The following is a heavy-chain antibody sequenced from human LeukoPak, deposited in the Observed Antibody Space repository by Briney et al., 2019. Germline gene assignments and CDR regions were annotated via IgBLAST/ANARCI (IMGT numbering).Heavy chain of an antibody. Sequence: ASVKVSCKASGYTFTSYYIHWVRQAPGQGLEWMGIINPSGGSTIYAQKFQGRVTMTRNTSISTAYMELSSLRSEDTAVYYCARGLSSGSGRRYYYYMDVWGKGTTVTISS. CDR3: ARGLSSGSGRRYYYYMDV. J-gene: IGHJ6*03. CDR2: INPSGGST. D-gene: IGHD3-10*01. CDR1: GYTFTSYY. V-gene: IGHV1-46*01.